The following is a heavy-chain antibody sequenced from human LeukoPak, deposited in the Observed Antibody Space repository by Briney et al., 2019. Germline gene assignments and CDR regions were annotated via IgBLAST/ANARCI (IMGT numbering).Heavy chain of an antibody. CDR1: GGSISSGSYY. D-gene: IGHD4-11*01. CDR3: ARGLRATVTTGYYYYYMDV. CDR2: IYTSGST. J-gene: IGHJ6*03. V-gene: IGHV4-61*02. Sequence: NASQTLSLTCTVSGGSISSGSYYWSWIRQPAGKGLEWIGRIYTSGSTNYNPSLKSRVTVSVDTSKNQFSLKLNSVTAADTAVYYCARGLRATVTTGYYYYYMDVWGKGTTVTVSS.